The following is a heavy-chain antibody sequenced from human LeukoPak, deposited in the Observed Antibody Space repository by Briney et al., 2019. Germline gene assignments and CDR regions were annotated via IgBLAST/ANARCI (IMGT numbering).Heavy chain of an antibody. J-gene: IGHJ4*02. CDR1: GGTFSSYA. Sequence: ASVKVSCKASGGTFSSYAISWVRQAPGQGLEWMGRIIPILGIANYAQKFQGRVTITADKSTSTAYMELSSLRSEDTAVYYCAASKIVGAGDWYFDYWGQGTLVTVSS. CDR3: AASKIVGAGDWYFDY. CDR2: IIPILGIA. V-gene: IGHV1-69*04. D-gene: IGHD1-26*01.